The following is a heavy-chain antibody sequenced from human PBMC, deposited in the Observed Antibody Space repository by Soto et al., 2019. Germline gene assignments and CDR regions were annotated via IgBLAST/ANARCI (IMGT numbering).Heavy chain of an antibody. Sequence: QVQLVQSGAELKKPGASLKVSCKASGYIFLNYGVSWVRQAPGQGLEWIGWISAENGDTNYAQEFQGRATMTTDTLTSTADVDVRRPTAHDSAVYYSASGVRISGYYDYHMDVWGKGTTVTVSS. D-gene: IGHD3-10*01. J-gene: IGHJ6*03. V-gene: IGHV1-18*01. CDR1: GYIFLNYG. CDR2: ISAENGDT. CDR3: ASGVRISGYYDYHMDV.